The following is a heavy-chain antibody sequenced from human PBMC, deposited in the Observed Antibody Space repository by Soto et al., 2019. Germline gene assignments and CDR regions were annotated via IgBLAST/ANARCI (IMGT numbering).Heavy chain of an antibody. J-gene: IGHJ4*02. CDR3: ARTIEVVTAPSFDY. D-gene: IGHD2-21*02. CDR1: GGSISSGGYY. CDR2: IYYSGST. Sequence: SETLSLTCTVSGGSISSGGYYWSWIRQHPGKGLEWIGYIYYSGSTYYNPSLKSRVTISVDTSKNQFSLKLSSVTAADTAVYYCARTIEVVTAPSFDYWGQGTLVTVSS. V-gene: IGHV4-31*03.